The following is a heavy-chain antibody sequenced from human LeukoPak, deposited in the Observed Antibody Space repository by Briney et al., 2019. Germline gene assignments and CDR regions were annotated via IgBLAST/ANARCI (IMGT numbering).Heavy chain of an antibody. D-gene: IGHD6-19*01. CDR3: ARDLKYSSGWWGIFDY. CDR1: GFTFSTYA. CDR2: ISYDGSNK. Sequence: PGTSLRLSCAASGFTFSTYAMHWVRQAPGKGLEWVAVISYDGSNKYHADSVKGRFTISRDNSENTLYLQMNSLRAEDTAVYYCARDLKYSSGWWGIFDYWGQGTLVTVSS. J-gene: IGHJ4*02. V-gene: IGHV3-30-3*01.